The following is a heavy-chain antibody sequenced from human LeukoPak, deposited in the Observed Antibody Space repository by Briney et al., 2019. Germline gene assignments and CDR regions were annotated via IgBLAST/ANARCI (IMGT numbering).Heavy chain of an antibody. CDR3: AKEYSSSWYIFDC. Sequence: GGSLRLSCAASGFTFSNAWMSWVRQAPGKGLEWVSAISGSGGSTYYADSVKGRFTISRDNSKNTLYLQMDSLRAEDTAVYYCAKEYSSSWYIFDCWGQGTLVTVSS. J-gene: IGHJ4*02. CDR1: GFTFSNAW. CDR2: ISGSGGST. D-gene: IGHD6-13*01. V-gene: IGHV3-23*01.